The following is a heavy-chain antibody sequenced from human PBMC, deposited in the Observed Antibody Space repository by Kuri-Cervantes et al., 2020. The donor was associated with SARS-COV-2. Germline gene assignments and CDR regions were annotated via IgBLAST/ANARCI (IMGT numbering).Heavy chain of an antibody. V-gene: IGHV1-69*13. CDR2: IIPIFGTA. D-gene: IGHD5-18*01. CDR1: GGTFSSYA. CDR3: ARGGTLQRGYSYGFYY. Sequence: SVKVSCKASGGTFSSYAIRWVRQAPGQGLEWMGGIIPIFGTANYAQKFQGRVTITGDESTSTAYMELSSLRSEDTAVYYCARGGTLQRGYSYGFYYWGRGPLAPFP. J-gene: IGHJ4*02.